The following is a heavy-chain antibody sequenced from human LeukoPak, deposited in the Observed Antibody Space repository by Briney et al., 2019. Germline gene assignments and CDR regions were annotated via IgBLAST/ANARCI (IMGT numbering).Heavy chain of an antibody. CDR2: IYYSGST. CDR1: GGSISSSSYY. Sequence: SETLSLTCTVSGGSISSSSYYWGWIRQPPGKGLEWIGYIYYSGSTYYNPSLKSRVTISVDTSKNQFSLKLSSVTAADTAVYYCARGLRYFDWSPRANAFDIWGQGTMVTVSS. V-gene: IGHV4-30-4*08. CDR3: ARGLRYFDWSPRANAFDI. J-gene: IGHJ3*02. D-gene: IGHD3-9*01.